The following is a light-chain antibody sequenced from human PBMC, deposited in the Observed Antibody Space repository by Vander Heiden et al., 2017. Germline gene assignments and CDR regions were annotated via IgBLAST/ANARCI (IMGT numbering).Light chain of an antibody. CDR3: QQRSTWPRS. CDR1: QSVSSY. Sequence: VLTQSPATLSLAPGERATLPCRASQSVSSYLAWFQQKPGQTPRLLNYDASTRATDIPARFSGHGSGTDFTLTISSLEPEDFAVYYCQQRSTWPRSFGGGTKVEMK. J-gene: IGKJ4*01. CDR2: DAS. V-gene: IGKV3-11*01.